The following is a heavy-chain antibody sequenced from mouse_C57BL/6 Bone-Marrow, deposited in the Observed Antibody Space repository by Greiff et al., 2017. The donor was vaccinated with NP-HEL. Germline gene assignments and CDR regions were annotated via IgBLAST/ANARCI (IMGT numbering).Heavy chain of an antibody. CDR2: IYPRSGNT. J-gene: IGHJ3*01. CDR1: GYTFTSYG. V-gene: IGHV1-81*01. D-gene: IGHD6-1*01. CDR3: ARYSAWFAY. Sequence: VKLMESGAELARPGASVKLSCKASGYTFTSYGISWVKQRTGQGLEWIGEIYPRSGNTYYNEKLKGKATLTADKSSSTAYMELRSLTSEDSAVYFCARYSAWFAYWGQGTLVTVSA.